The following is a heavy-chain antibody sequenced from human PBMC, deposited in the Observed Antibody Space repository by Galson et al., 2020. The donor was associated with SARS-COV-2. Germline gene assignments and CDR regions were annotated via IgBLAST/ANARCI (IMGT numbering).Heavy chain of an antibody. Sequence: SETLSLTCTVSGGSISSSSYYWGRIRQPPGKGLEWIGSIYYSGSTYYNQSLKSRVTISVDTTKNQFSLKLSSVTAADAAVYYCARERGGITRIVVVTPGDFDYWGQGTLVTVSS. CDR2: IYYSGST. D-gene: IGHD3-22*01. CDR1: GGSISSSSYY. CDR3: ARERGGITRIVVVTPGDFDY. V-gene: IGHV4-39*02. J-gene: IGHJ4*02.